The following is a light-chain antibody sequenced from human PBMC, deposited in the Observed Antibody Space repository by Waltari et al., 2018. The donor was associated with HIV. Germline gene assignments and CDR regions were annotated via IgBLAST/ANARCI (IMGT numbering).Light chain of an antibody. CDR1: QSISTW. CDR2: ASS. Sequence: DIQMTQSPSLVSASVADRVTTTCRTSQSISTWLSWYQQKPGTAPTLLIFASSTLHSGIPGRFSGSGSGTNFTLSISNIQPDDFAIYHCQQAHSLPWTFGQGTKVE. CDR3: QQAHSLPWT. V-gene: IGKV1-12*01. J-gene: IGKJ1*01.